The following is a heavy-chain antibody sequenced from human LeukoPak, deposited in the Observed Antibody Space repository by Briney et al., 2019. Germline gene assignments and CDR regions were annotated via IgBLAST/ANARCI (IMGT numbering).Heavy chain of an antibody. CDR2: IYTSGST. D-gene: IGHD6-6*01. Sequence: SETLSLTCTVSGGSISSGSYYWSWIRQPAGKGLEWIVRIYTSGSTNYNPSLMSRVTISVDTSKNQFSLKLSSVTAADTAVYYCARGRYSSSPGPFDAFDIWGQGTMVTVSS. CDR1: GGSISSGSYY. V-gene: IGHV4-61*02. CDR3: ARGRYSSSPGPFDAFDI. J-gene: IGHJ3*02.